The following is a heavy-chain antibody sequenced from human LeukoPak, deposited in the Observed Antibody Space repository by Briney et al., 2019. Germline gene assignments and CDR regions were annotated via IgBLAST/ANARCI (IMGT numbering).Heavy chain of an antibody. V-gene: IGHV5-51*01. CDR3: ARSYYYDSSGYYPFFDY. Sequence: GESLKISCKGSGYSFTSYWIGWVRQMPGKGLEWMGIIHPGDSDTRYSPSFQGQVTISADKSISTAYLQWSSLKASDTAMYYCARSYYYDSSGYYPFFDYWGQGTLVTVSS. CDR2: IHPGDSDT. D-gene: IGHD3-22*01. J-gene: IGHJ4*02. CDR1: GYSFTSYW.